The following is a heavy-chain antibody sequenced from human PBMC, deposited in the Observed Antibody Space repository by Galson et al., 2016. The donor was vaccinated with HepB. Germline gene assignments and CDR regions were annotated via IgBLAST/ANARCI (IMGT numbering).Heavy chain of an antibody. CDR1: HFTFSDAW. V-gene: IGHV3-15*07. CDR3: STDAALSTEYYGSSGYVLGY. J-gene: IGHJ4*02. Sequence: SLRLSCAASHFTFSDAWMNWVRQTPGKGLEWVGRIKSKTHGGATDYAAPVKDRFTISRDDSKNTVFLQMNSLKTEDTGVYYCSTDAALSTEYYGSSGYVLGYWGQGTLVTVSS. D-gene: IGHD3-22*01. CDR2: IKSKTHGGAT.